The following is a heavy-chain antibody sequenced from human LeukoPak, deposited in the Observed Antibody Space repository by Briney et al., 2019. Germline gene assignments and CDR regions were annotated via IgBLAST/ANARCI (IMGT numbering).Heavy chain of an antibody. J-gene: IGHJ4*02. Sequence: PGRSLRLSCAASGFTFSSYAMHWVRQAPGKGLEWVAVISYDGSNKYYADSVKGRFAISRDNSKNTLYLQMNSLRAEDTAVYYCASRDGYKGGDFDYWGQGTLVTVSS. CDR2: ISYDGSNK. CDR3: ASRDGYKGGDFDY. CDR1: GFTFSSYA. V-gene: IGHV3-30*09. D-gene: IGHD5-24*01.